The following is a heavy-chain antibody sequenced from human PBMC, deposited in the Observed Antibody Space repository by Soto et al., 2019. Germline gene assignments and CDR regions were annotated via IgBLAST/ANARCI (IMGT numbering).Heavy chain of an antibody. CDR2: IGASDNST. J-gene: IGHJ4*02. D-gene: IGHD2-2*01. CDR3: AQMSSTLKLRRVSFRR. CDR1: GFTFSIYD. Sequence: GGSLRLSCAASGFTFSIYDMSWVRRAPGKGLEWVSTIGASDNSTYYADAVKGRFTISRDNSKNTLFLQMRGLRGDDTAIYHCAQMSSTLKLRRVSFRRWGQGTRVTVSS. V-gene: IGHV3-23*01.